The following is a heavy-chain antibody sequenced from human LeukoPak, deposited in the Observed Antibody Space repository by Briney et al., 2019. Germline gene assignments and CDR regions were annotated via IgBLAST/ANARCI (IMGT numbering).Heavy chain of an antibody. CDR2: ISYDGSNK. CDR1: GFTFSSYA. CDR3: VMVRTYHFDY. V-gene: IGHV3-30-3*01. D-gene: IGHD3-10*01. Sequence: GGSLRLSCAASGFTFSSYAMHWVRQAPGKGLEWVAVISYDGSNKYYADSVKGRFTISRDNSKNTLYLQMNSLRAEDTAVYYCVMVRTYHFDYWGQGTLVTVSS. J-gene: IGHJ4*02.